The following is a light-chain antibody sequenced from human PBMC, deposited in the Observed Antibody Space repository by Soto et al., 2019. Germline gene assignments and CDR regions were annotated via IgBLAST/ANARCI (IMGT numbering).Light chain of an antibody. Sequence: QSALTQPPSASGTPGQRVTISCSGSGSNIGTNYVYWYQQLPGSAPKLLIYGNDQRPSGVPDRFSGSKSGTSASLAISGVRSEDEADYYCAAWDNSLSGRLFGGGTKVTVL. CDR3: AAWDNSLSGRL. V-gene: IGLV1-47*01. J-gene: IGLJ3*02. CDR2: GND. CDR1: GSNIGTNY.